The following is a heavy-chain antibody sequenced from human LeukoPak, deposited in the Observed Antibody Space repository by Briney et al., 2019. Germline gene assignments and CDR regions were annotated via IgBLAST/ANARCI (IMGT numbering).Heavy chain of an antibody. J-gene: IGHJ6*03. V-gene: IGHV4-4*09. CDR3: ARLVVGYDLAYYYYYMDV. CDR2: IYTSGST. Sequence: SETLSLTCTVSGGSISSYYWSWIRQPPGKGLEWIGYIYTSGSTNYNPSLKSRVTISVDTSKNQFSLKLSSVTAADTAVYYCARLVVGYDLAYYYYYMDVWGKGTTVTVSS. D-gene: IGHD5-12*01. CDR1: GGSISSYY.